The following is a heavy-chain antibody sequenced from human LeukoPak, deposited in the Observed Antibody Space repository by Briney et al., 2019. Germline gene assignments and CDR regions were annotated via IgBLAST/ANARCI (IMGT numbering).Heavy chain of an antibody. V-gene: IGHV4-34*01. CDR3: ARHGYGDDVGNWFDP. J-gene: IGHJ5*02. Sequence: SETLSLTCVVYGGSFSAYYWSWIRQPPGKGLEWVAEINHSGSTNYSPSLKSRVTISVDTSKNQFSLKLSSVAAADTAVYYCARHGYGDDVGNWFDPWGQGTLVSVSS. CDR2: INHSGST. CDR1: GGSFSAYY. D-gene: IGHD2-2*03.